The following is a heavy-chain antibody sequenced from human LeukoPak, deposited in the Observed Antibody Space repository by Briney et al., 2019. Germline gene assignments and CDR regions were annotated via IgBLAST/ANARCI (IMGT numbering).Heavy chain of an antibody. V-gene: IGHV4-61*01. D-gene: IGHD1-1*01. CDR2: IYYSGST. Sequence: SETLSLTCTVSGGSISSSSYYWSWIRQPPGKGLEWIGYIYYSGSTNHNPSLKSRVTFSVDTSKNQFSLKLSSVTAADTAVYHCARMHDYYFDYWGQGTLVTVSS. CDR1: GGSISSSSYY. CDR3: ARMHDYYFDY. J-gene: IGHJ4*02.